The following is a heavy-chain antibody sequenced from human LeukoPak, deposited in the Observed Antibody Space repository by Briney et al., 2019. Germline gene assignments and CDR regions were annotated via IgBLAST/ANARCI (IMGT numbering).Heavy chain of an antibody. CDR2: IKGDGSDK. CDR1: GFTFSSSW. V-gene: IGHV3-7*01. CDR3: AELGITMIGGV. Sequence: GGSLRLSCAASGFTFSSSWMTWVRQAPGKGLEWLANIKGDGSDKNYVDSVKGRFTISRDNAKNSLYLQMNSLRAEDTAVYYCAELGITMIGGVWGKGTTVTISS. J-gene: IGHJ6*04. D-gene: IGHD3-10*02.